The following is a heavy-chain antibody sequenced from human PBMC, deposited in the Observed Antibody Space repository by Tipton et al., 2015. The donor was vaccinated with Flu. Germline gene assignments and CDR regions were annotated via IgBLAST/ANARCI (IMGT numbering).Heavy chain of an antibody. CDR2: ISDSGSGT. D-gene: IGHD2-21*01. CDR1: GFTFSTYA. CDR3: AKYCGPSSCYRGFDS. J-gene: IGHJ4*02. V-gene: IGHV3-23*01. Sequence: SLRLSCVVSGFTFSTYAMTWVRQAPGKGLEWVSTISDSGSGTYYLDSVKGRFTISRDNSKSTLFLQMNSLRAADTAVYFCAKYCGPSSCYRGFDSWGQGTLVTVSS.